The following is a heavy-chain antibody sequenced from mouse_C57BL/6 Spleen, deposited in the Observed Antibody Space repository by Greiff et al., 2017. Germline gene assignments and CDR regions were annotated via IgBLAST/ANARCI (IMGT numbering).Heavy chain of an antibody. D-gene: IGHD2-2*01. CDR2: INPNNGGT. Sequence: EVQLQQSGPELVKPGASVKMSCKASGYTFTDYNMHWVKQSHGKSLEWIGYINPNNGGTSYNQKFKGKATLTVNKSSSTAYMELRSLTAEESAVYYCARRSTMVTGGCAYWGQGTLVTVSA. J-gene: IGHJ3*01. V-gene: IGHV1-22*01. CDR1: GYTFTDYN. CDR3: ARRSTMVTGGCAY.